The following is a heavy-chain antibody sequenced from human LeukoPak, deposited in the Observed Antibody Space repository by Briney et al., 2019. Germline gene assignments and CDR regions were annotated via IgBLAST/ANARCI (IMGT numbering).Heavy chain of an antibody. J-gene: IGHJ4*02. V-gene: IGHV1-69*13. CDR1: GGTFSSYA. Sequence: SVKVSCKASGGTFSSYAISWVRQAPGQGLEWMGGIIPIFGTANYAQKFQGRVTITPDESTSTAYMELSSLRSEDTAVYYCASPNSSGYYHPFYFDYWGQGTLVTVSS. CDR2: IIPIFGTA. D-gene: IGHD3-22*01. CDR3: ASPNSSGYYHPFYFDY.